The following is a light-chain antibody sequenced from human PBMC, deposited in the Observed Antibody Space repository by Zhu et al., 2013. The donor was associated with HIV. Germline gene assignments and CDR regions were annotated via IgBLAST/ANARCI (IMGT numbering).Light chain of an antibody. V-gene: IGLV1-44*01. J-gene: IGLJ3*02. Sequence: QSVVTQTPSTSGTPGQRVTISCSGSRSNIGSNTVNWYQQLPGTAPKLLIYTNNQRPSGVPDRFSGSKSGTSASLAISGLQSDDEADYYCAAWDDSLSGWVFGGGTKLTVL. CDR1: RSNIGSNT. CDR2: TNN. CDR3: AAWDDSLSGWV.